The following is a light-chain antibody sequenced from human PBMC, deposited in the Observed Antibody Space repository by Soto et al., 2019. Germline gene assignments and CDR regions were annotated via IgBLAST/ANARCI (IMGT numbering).Light chain of an antibody. V-gene: IGLV1-44*01. CDR1: SSNIGSNT. Sequence: QSVLTQPPSASGTPGQRVTISCSGSSSNIGSNTVNWYQQLPGTAPKLLIYSNNQRPSGVPDRFSGSKSGTSASLAISGLQSEDEDAYYCAAWDDSMNGYVFGTGTKVTVL. CDR3: AAWDDSMNGYV. J-gene: IGLJ1*01. CDR2: SNN.